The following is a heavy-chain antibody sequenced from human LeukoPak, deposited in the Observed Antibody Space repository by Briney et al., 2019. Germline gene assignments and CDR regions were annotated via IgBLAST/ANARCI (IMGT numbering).Heavy chain of an antibody. Sequence: GGSLRLSCAASGFTFSSYAVHWVRQAPGKGLEWVAVISYDGSNKYYADSVKGRFTISRDNSKNTLYLQMNSLRAEDTAVYYCATPLNQYEDYFDYWGQGTLVTVSS. D-gene: IGHD3-3*01. CDR3: ATPLNQYEDYFDY. CDR1: GFTFSSYA. CDR2: ISYDGSNK. V-gene: IGHV3-30-3*01. J-gene: IGHJ4*02.